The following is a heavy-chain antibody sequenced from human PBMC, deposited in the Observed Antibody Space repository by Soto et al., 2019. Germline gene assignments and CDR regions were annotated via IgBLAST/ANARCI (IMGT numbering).Heavy chain of an antibody. CDR2: FIPVFTTA. J-gene: IGHJ3*02. CDR1: GGSFSTYG. D-gene: IGHD4-17*01. Sequence: QVQLVQSGAEVKKPGSSVKVSCKASGGSFSTYGISWVRQAPGQGLEWMGGFIPVFTTANYAQKFQGRVSITADETTYTAYMELSSLRSEDTAVYFCARDGVGVSMTTVRQGAFDICGLGTVVMVSS. CDR3: ARDGVGVSMTTVRQGAFDI. V-gene: IGHV1-69*01.